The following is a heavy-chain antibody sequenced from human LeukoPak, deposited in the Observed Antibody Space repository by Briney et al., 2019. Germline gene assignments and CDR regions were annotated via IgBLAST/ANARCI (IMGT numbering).Heavy chain of an antibody. D-gene: IGHD2-21*01. V-gene: IGHV3-11*04. Sequence: GGSLRLSCAASGFTFSDYYVSWIRQAPGKGLEWVSYISSSGSTIYYADSVKGRFTISRDNAKNSLYLQMNSLRAEDTAVYYCARTIHGGGHRGAFDIWGQRTMVSVSS. CDR3: ARTIHGGGHRGAFDI. J-gene: IGHJ3*02. CDR2: ISSSGSTI. CDR1: GFTFSDYY.